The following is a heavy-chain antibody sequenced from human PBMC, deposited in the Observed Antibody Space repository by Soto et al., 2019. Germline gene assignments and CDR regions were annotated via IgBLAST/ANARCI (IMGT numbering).Heavy chain of an antibody. CDR1: GGTFSSYA. CDR3: ARDQFLDGMDV. CDR2: IIPIFGTA. V-gene: IGHV1-69*01. Sequence: QVQLVQSGAEVKKPGSSVKVSCKASGGTFSSYAISWVRQAPGQGLEWMGGIIPIFGTANYAQKFQGRVXXXXXXXXXXXXXXXXXXRSEDTAVYYCARDQFLDGMDVWGQGTTVTVSS. D-gene: IGHD3-10*01. J-gene: IGHJ6*02.